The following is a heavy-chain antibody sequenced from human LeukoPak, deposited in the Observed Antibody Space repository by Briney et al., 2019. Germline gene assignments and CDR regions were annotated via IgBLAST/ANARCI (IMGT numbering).Heavy chain of an antibody. Sequence: SQTLSLTCTVSGGSISSGSYYWSWIRQPAGKGLEWIGRIYTSGSTNYNPSLKSRVTISVDTSKNQFSLKLSSVTAADTAVYYCASSDFWSGLTGPIFDYWGQGTLVTVSS. J-gene: IGHJ4*02. CDR2: IYTSGST. CDR1: GGSISSGSYY. CDR3: ASSDFWSGLTGPIFDY. D-gene: IGHD3-3*01. V-gene: IGHV4-61*02.